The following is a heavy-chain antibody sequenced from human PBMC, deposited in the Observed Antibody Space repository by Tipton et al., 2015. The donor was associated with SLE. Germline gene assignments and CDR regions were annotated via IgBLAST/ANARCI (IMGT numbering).Heavy chain of an antibody. V-gene: IGHV4-4*07. CDR1: GGSISGYY. J-gene: IGHJ4*02. CDR3: ARGGGSYYDY. Sequence: TLSLTCTVSGGSISGYYWSWVRQPAGQGLEWIGRLYTSASTIYNPSLKSRVTLSSDTSKNQFTLRVRSVTAADTAVYYCARGGGSYYDYWGQGTLVTVSS. CDR2: LYTSAST. D-gene: IGHD1-26*01.